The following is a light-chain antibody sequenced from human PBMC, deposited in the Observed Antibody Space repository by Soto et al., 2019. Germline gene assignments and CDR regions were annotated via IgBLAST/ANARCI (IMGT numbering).Light chain of an antibody. J-gene: IGKJ1*01. V-gene: IGKV2-30*01. CDR2: KVS. Sequence: DVVMTQSPLFLPVTLGQPASISCRSSEGLVFSDGNTYLSWLQQRPGQSPRRLIYKVSNRGSGVPDRFSGSGSGTDFTLKISRVEAEDVGLYYCVQGTHWPRTSGQGTKADIK. CDR1: EGLVFSDGNTY. CDR3: VQGTHWPRT.